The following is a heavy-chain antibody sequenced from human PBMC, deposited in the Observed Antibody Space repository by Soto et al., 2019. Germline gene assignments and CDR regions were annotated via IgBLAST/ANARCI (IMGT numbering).Heavy chain of an antibody. V-gene: IGHV3-30*18. Sequence: GGSLRLSCAASGFTFSSYGMHWVRQAPGKGLEWVAVISYDGSNKYYADSVKGRFTISRDNSKNTLYLQMNSLRAEDTAVYYCAKGHRRTNGFYYYGMDVWGQGTTVTVSS. CDR2: ISYDGSNK. CDR3: AKGHRRTNGFYYYGMDV. J-gene: IGHJ6*02. D-gene: IGHD2-8*01. CDR1: GFTFSSYG.